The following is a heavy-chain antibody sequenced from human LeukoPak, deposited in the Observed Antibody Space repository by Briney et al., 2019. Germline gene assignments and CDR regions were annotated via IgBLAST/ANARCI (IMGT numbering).Heavy chain of an antibody. CDR3: AKDGRDIVAVVASRGPYNWFDP. D-gene: IGHD2-15*01. CDR1: GFTFSSYA. CDR2: ISGSGGST. J-gene: IGHJ5*02. Sequence: GGSLRLSCAASGFTFSSYAMSWVRQAPGKGLEWVSAISGSGGSTYYADSVKGRFTISRDNSKNTLYLQMNSLRAEDTAVYYCAKDGRDIVAVVASRGPYNWFDPWGQGTLVTVSS. V-gene: IGHV3-23*01.